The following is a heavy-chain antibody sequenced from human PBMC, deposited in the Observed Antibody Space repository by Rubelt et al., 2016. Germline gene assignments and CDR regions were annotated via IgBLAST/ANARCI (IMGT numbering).Heavy chain of an antibody. V-gene: IGHV3-48*02. Sequence: EVQLVESGGGLVQPGGSLRLSCAASGFTFSSYSMNWVRQAPGKGLEWVSYISSSSSTIYYADSVKGRVTISRDNAKNSLDLQMNSLRDEDTAVDYCATQGYCSSTSCYGAYWGQGTLVTVSS. CDR3: ATQGYCSSTSCYGAY. CDR1: GFTFSSYS. CDR2: ISSSSSTI. J-gene: IGHJ4*02. D-gene: IGHD2-2*01.